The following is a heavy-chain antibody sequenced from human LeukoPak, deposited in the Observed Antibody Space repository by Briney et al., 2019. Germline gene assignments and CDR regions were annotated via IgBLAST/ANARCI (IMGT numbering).Heavy chain of an antibody. Sequence: GGSLRLSCAASGFTFDDYAMHWVRHAPGKGLEWVSLISWDGGSTYYADSVKGRFTISRDNSKNSLYLQMNSLRAEDTALYYCAKDIRGRGYSYGYTGDDYYMDVWGKGTTVTVSS. V-gene: IGHV3-43D*03. CDR1: GFTFDDYA. J-gene: IGHJ6*03. CDR2: ISWDGGST. D-gene: IGHD5-18*01. CDR3: AKDIRGRGYSYGYTGDDYYMDV.